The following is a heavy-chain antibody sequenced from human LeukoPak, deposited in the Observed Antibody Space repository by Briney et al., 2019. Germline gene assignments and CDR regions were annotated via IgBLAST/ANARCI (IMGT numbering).Heavy chain of an antibody. D-gene: IGHD1-1*01. CDR3: ARDSGPPSGLFDY. CDR1: GFTFSYSG. CDR2: ISYDGSNK. Sequence: PGRSLRLSCAASGFTFSYSGIHWVRQAPGKGLEWVAVISYDGSNKYYADSVKGRFTISRDNSKNTLYLQMNSLRAEDTAVYYCARDSGPPSGLFDYWGQGTLVTVSS. V-gene: IGHV3-30*03. J-gene: IGHJ4*02.